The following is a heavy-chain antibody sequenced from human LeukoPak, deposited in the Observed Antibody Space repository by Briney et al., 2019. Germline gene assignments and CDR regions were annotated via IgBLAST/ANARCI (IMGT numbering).Heavy chain of an antibody. CDR2: IYHSGST. Sequence: PSETLSLTCTVSGDSFSSVTDYWAWVRQPPGKGLEWIGYIYHSGSTYYNPSLKSRVTISVDRSKNQFSLKLSSVTAADTAVYYCARVDNWFDPWGQGTLVTVSS. J-gene: IGHJ5*02. CDR1: GDSFSSVTDY. CDR3: ARVDNWFDP. V-gene: IGHV4-39*07.